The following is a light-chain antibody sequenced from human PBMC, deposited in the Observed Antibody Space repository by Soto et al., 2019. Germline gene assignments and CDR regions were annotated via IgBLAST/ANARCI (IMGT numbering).Light chain of an antibody. CDR3: QQCSWHPFTVT. J-gene: IGKJ4*01. Sequence: EIVMTQSPATLSVSPGERATLSCRASQSDSSNLAWYQQKPGQAPRLLIYDASTRATGIPARFSGSGSGTEYTLTISSLQSEDSAVYYCQQCSWHPFTVTFVGGTKVEIK. CDR2: DAS. V-gene: IGKV3-15*01. CDR1: QSDSSN.